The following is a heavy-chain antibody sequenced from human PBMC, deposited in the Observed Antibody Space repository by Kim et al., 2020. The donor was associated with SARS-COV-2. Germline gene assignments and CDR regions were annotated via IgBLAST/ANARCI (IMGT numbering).Heavy chain of an antibody. CDR2: IIPIFGTA. J-gene: IGHJ4*02. CDR3: ARDTVSGSGWEYRDY. D-gene: IGHD6-19*01. Sequence: SVKVSCKASGGTFSSYAISWVRQAPGQGLEWMGGIIPIFGTANYAQKFQGRVTITADESTSTAYMELSSLRSEDTAVYYCARDTVSGSGWEYRDYWGQGTLVTVSS. V-gene: IGHV1-69*13. CDR1: GGTFSSYA.